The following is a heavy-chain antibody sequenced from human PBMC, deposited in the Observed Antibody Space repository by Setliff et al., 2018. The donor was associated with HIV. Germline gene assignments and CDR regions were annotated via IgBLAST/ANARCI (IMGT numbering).Heavy chain of an antibody. J-gene: IGHJ4*02. CDR1: GFTFSPYW. V-gene: IGHV3-74*03. CDR3: ATGRLRDTSPFDN. D-gene: IGHD2-21*02. CDR2: INSDGTST. Sequence: PGGSLRLSCAASGFTFSPYWMHWVRQAPGKGLVWVSRINSDGTSTTYADSVKGRFTVSRDNSRDTLYLQMNSLRAEDTAVYYCATGRLRDTSPFDNWGQGTLVTVSS.